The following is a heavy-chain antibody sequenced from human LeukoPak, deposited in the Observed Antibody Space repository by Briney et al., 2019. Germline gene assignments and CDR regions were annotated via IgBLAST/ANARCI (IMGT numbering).Heavy chain of an antibody. J-gene: IGHJ5*02. CDR2: IYHSGST. D-gene: IGHD3-10*01. CDR3: ARVKGFGELFPFDP. CDR1: GGSISSSDW. Sequence: SETLSLTCAVSGGSISSSDWWSWVRQPPGKGLEWIGEIYHSGSTNYNPSLKSRVTISVDKSKNQFSLKLSSVTAADTAVYYCARVKGFGELFPFDPWGQGTLVTVSS. V-gene: IGHV4-4*02.